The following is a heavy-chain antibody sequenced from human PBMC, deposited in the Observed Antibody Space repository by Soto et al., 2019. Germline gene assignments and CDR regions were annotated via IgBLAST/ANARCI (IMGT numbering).Heavy chain of an antibody. D-gene: IGHD3-10*01. CDR3: ARVKARGRYFDY. CDR1: GGSISSGDYY. V-gene: IGHV4-30-4*01. Sequence: TLSLTCTVSGGSISSGDYYWSWIRQPPGKGLEWIGYIYYSGSTYYNPSLKSRVTISVDTSKNQFSLKLSSMTAADTAVYYCARVKARGRYFDYWGQGTLVTVSS. CDR2: IYYSGST. J-gene: IGHJ4*02.